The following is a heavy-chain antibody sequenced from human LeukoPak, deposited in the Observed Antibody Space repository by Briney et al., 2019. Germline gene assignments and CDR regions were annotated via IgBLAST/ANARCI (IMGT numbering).Heavy chain of an antibody. V-gene: IGHV1-46*01. D-gene: IGHD3-10*01. J-gene: IGHJ5*02. CDR2: INPSGGST. CDR3: AREMVRGVFLEKNWFDP. CDR1: GYTLTELS. Sequence: ASVKVSCKVSGYTLTELSMHWVRQAPGQGVEWMGIINPSGGSTSYVQKFQGRVTMTRDTSTSTVYMELSSLRSEDRAVYSCAREMVRGVFLEKNWFDPWGPGNLVTVSS.